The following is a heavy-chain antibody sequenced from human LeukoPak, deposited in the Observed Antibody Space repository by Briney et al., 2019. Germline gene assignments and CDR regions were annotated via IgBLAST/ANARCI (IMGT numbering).Heavy chain of an antibody. CDR3: AKGAVAGTSMKYNWFDP. CDR1: GFTFSIYA. J-gene: IGHJ5*02. V-gene: IGHV3-23*01. CDR2: ISGSGGST. Sequence: PGGSLRLSCAASGFTFSIYAMSWVRQAPGKGLEWVSAISGSGGSTYYADSVKGRFTISRDNSKNTLYLQMNSLRAEDTAVYYCAKGAVAGTSMKYNWFDPWGQGTLVTVSS. D-gene: IGHD6-19*01.